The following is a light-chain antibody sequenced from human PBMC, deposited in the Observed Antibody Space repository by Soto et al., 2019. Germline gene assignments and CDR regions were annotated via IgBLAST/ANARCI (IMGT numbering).Light chain of an antibody. J-gene: IGKJ2*01. Sequence: DIVMAQTPLSSPVTLGQPASISCRSSQSLLRSDGNTYLSWLQQRPGQPPRLLIYKISNRFSGVPDRVSGSGAETNFTLKILRVEAEDFRGDSCMQASQFPYTFGQGTQL. V-gene: IGKV2-24*01. CDR3: MQASQFPYT. CDR1: QSLLRSDGNTY. CDR2: KIS.